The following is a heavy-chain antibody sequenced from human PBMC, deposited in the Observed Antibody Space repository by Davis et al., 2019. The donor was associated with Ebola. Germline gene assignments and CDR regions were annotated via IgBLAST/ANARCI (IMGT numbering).Heavy chain of an antibody. J-gene: IGHJ4*02. V-gene: IGHV3-33*08. Sequence: GESLKISCAASGFTFSGSAMHWVRQASGKGLEWVAVIWYDGSNKYYADSVKGRFTISRDNSKNTLYLQMNSLRAEDTAVYYCTSYYRQPYSADFDYWGQGTLVTVSS. D-gene: IGHD4-11*01. CDR1: GFTFSGSA. CDR2: IWYDGSNK. CDR3: TSYYRQPYSADFDY.